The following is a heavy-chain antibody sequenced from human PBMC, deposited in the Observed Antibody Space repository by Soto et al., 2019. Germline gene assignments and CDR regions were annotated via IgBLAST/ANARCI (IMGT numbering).Heavy chain of an antibody. V-gene: IGHV3-74*01. CDR2: INTDGSST. CDR1: GFTFSSYW. CDR3: ARQASCDY. J-gene: IGHJ4*02. Sequence: EVQLVESGGDLVQPGGSLRLSCAASGFTFSSYWMHWVRQAPGEGLVWVSRINTDGSSTSYADSVKGRFTISRDNAKNTLYLPMNSLRTEATAMYYCARQASCDYWGRGTLVTVSS.